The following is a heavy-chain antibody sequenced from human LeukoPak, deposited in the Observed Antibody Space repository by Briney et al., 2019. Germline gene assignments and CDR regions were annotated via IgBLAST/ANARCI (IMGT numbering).Heavy chain of an antibody. V-gene: IGHV4-39*01. CDR2: IYYSGST. CDR1: GGSISSSNYY. J-gene: IGHJ4*02. Sequence: SATLSLTCTVSGGSISSSNYYWGWIRQSPGKGLEWIGSIYYSGSTYYNPSLKSRVTISVDTSKNQFSLKLSSVTAADTAVYYCARRRHGYCSTNTCYRWGQGILVTVSS. D-gene: IGHD2-2*02. CDR3: ARRRHGYCSTNTCYR.